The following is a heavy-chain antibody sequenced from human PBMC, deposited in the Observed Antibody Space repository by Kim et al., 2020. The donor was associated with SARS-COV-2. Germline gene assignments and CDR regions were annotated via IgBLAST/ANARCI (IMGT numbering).Heavy chain of an antibody. CDR3: ARLAAAANFDY. CDR1: GGSVSSGSYY. V-gene: IGHV4-61*01. CDR2: IYYSGST. J-gene: IGHJ4*02. Sequence: SETLSLTCTVSGGSVSSGSYYWSWIRQPPGKGLEWIGYIYYSGSTYYNPSLKSRVTISVDTSKNQFSLKLSSVTAADTAVYYCARLAAAANFDYWGQGTLVTVSS. D-gene: IGHD6-13*01.